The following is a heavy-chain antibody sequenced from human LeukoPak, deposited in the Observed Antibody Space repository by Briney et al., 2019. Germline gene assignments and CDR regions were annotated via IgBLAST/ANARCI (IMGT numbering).Heavy chain of an antibody. J-gene: IGHJ4*02. Sequence: GGSLRLSCAASGFTFSDHYMDWVRQAPGKGLEWVGRTRNKANSYTTEYAASVKGRFTISRDDSKNSLYLQMNSLKTEDTAVYYCARVRIAVADTDYFDYWGQGTLVTVSS. D-gene: IGHD6-19*01. CDR3: ARVRIAVADTDYFDY. CDR2: TRNKANSYTT. V-gene: IGHV3-72*01. CDR1: GFTFSDHY.